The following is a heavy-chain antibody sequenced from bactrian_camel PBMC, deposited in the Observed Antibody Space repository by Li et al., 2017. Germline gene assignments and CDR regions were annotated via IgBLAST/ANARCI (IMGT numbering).Heavy chain of an antibody. J-gene: IGHJ4*01. Sequence: QLVESGGGLVQPGGSLRLSCAASGFTFSNYALSWVRQAPGKGLEWLSGIESDGRNTYYADSVKARFTISIDNAKNTVFLQMNSLKPEDTAMYYCVSYEDGANYYWGQGTQVTVS. V-gene: IGHV3S7*01. CDR3: VSYEDGANYY. D-gene: IGHD5*01. CDR1: GFTFSNYA. CDR2: IESDGRNT.